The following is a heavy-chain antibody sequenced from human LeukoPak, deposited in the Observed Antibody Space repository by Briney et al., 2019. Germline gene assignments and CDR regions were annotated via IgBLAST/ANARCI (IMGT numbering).Heavy chain of an antibody. D-gene: IGHD3-22*01. J-gene: IGHJ4*02. CDR1: GGSISSYY. Sequence: SETLSLTCTVSGGSISSYYWSWIRQPPGKGLEWIGYIYYSGSTNYNPSLKSRVTISVDTSKNQFSLKLSSVTATGTAVYYCAATVAGSGCFDYWGQGTLVTVSS. CDR2: IYYSGST. V-gene: IGHV4-59*08. CDR3: AATVAGSGCFDY.